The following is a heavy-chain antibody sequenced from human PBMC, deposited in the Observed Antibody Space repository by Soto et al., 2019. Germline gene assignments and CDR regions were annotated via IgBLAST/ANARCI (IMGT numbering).Heavy chain of an antibody. D-gene: IGHD2-21*02. V-gene: IGHV4-30-4*01. J-gene: IGHJ4*02. Sequence: LSLTCTVSGGPISSGDYYWSWIRQPPGKGLEWVGYIYRSGSSYYNPSLKSRLTISQDTSKNQFSLKVTSVTAADTAVYYCARAQFYCGGDCYSHFDHRGQGTLVTVSS. CDR3: ARAQFYCGGDCYSHFDH. CDR2: IYRSGSS. CDR1: GGPISSGDYY.